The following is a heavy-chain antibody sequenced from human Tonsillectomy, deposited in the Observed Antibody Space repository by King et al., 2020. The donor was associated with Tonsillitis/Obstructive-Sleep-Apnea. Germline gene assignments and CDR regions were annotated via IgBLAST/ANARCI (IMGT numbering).Heavy chain of an antibody. Sequence: VQLVESGGGLVQPGGSLRLSCAASGFTFSSYEMNWVRQAPGKGLEWVSYISSSGSAIYYADSVKGRFTISRDNAKNSLYLQMNSLRAEDTAVYYCARHRIAAAGRNRYWYFDLWGRGTLVTVSS. J-gene: IGHJ2*01. V-gene: IGHV3-48*03. CDR1: GFTFSSYE. CDR2: ISSSGSAI. D-gene: IGHD6-13*01. CDR3: ARHRIAAAGRNRYWYFDL.